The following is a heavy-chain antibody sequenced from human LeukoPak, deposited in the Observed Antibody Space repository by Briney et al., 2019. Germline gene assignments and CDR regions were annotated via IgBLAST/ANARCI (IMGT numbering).Heavy chain of an antibody. CDR2: IIQDGSEK. CDR1: GFRLSDYW. D-gene: IGHD4-17*01. V-gene: IGHV3-7*01. CDR3: ARDLLDRGDYAY. Sequence: GGSLRLSCAASGFRLSDYWMTWVRQAPGKGLEWVANIIQDGSEKYYVDSVKGRFTISRDNAKNSLYLQMNSLRVEDTAMYYCARDLLDRGDYAYWGQGTLVTVSS. J-gene: IGHJ4*02.